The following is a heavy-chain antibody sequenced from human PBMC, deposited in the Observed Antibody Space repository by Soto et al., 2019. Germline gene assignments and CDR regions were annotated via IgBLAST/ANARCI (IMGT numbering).Heavy chain of an antibody. CDR3: ARFKQQLESHYSYGMDV. J-gene: IGHJ6*02. V-gene: IGHV3-11*03. CDR2: ITRSSRYT. Sequence: PGGSLRLSCVGPGFKFSDYDYMSWIRQAPGKGLEWISYITRSSRYTNYAESVKGRFTISRDNAKNSVFLQMNSLRAEDTGVYYCARFKQQLESHYSYGMDVWGQGTTVTVSS. D-gene: IGHD6-13*01. CDR1: GFKFSDYD.